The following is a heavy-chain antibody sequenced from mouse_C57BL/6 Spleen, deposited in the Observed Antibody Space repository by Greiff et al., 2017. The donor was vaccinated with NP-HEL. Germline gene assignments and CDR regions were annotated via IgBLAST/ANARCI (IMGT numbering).Heavy chain of an antibody. CDR1: GFNIKDDY. V-gene: IGHV14-4*01. D-gene: IGHD1-1*01. CDR3: TPYYYGSSPAWFAY. Sequence: VQLQQSGAELVRPGASVKLSCTASGFNIKDDYMHWVKQRPEQGLEWIGWIDPENGDTEYASKFQGKATITADTSSNTAYLQLSSLTSEDTAVYYCTPYYYGSSPAWFAYWGQGTLVTVSA. J-gene: IGHJ3*01. CDR2: IDPENGDT.